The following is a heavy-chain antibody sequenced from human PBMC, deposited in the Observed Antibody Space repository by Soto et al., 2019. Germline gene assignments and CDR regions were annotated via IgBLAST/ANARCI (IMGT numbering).Heavy chain of an antibody. CDR2: ISGSGGST. J-gene: IGHJ6*02. CDR3: AKDEVGAVYYYSCGMDV. CDR1: GFTFSSYA. V-gene: IGHV3-23*01. Sequence: EVQLLESGGGLVQPGGSLRLSCAASGFTFSSYAMSWVRQAPGKGLEWVSAISGSGGSTYYADSVKGRFTISRDNSKNTLYLQMNSLRAADTAVYYCAKDEVGAVYYYSCGMDVWGQGTTVTVSS. D-gene: IGHD1-26*01.